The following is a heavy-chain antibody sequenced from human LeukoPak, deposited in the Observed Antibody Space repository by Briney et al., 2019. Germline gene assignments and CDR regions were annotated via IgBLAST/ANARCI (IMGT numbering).Heavy chain of an antibody. CDR2: TYSGGST. D-gene: IGHD2-15*01. Sequence: PGGSLRLSCAVSGLTVSSNYMSWGRQAPGKGLEWVSVTYSGGSTYYADSVKGRFTISRDNSKNTLYLQMNSLRAEDTAVYYCARPADYSSGGSCYYYYGMDVWGQGTTVTVSS. J-gene: IGHJ6*02. CDR1: GLTVSSNY. V-gene: IGHV3-66*04. CDR3: ARPADYSSGGSCYYYYGMDV.